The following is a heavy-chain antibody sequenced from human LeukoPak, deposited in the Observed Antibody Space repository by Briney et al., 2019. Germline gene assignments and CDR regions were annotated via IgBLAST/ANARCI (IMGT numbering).Heavy chain of an antibody. CDR2: INHSGST. CDR1: GGSISGYY. J-gene: IGHJ4*02. D-gene: IGHD6-19*01. Sequence: SETLSLTCTVSGGSISGYYWSWIRQPPGKGLEWIGEINHSGSTNYNPSLKSRVTISVDTSKNQFSLKLSSVTAADTAVYYCARVAIAVAGSLHFDYWGQGTLVTVSS. V-gene: IGHV4-34*01. CDR3: ARVAIAVAGSLHFDY.